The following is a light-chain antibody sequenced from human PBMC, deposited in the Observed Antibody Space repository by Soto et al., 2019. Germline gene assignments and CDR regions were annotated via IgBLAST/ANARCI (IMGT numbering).Light chain of an antibody. CDR3: PQHDQGWT. J-gene: IGKJ1*01. Sequence: EMVMTQSPATLSVSLGERATLSCRASQSVRTKLVWYQQKPGQAPRLLIYGASTSATGIPARFSGSGSGTEFTITISSLQSEEFAVYYFPQHDQGWTFGQGTKVEIK. CDR2: GAS. V-gene: IGKV3-15*01. CDR1: QSVRTK.